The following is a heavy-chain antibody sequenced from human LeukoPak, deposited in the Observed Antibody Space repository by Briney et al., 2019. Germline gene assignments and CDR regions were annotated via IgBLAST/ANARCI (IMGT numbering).Heavy chain of an antibody. CDR1: GGSISSGSYY. V-gene: IGHV4-61*02. CDR2: VYSSGST. CDR3: ARGGSGWYHYYYMDV. Sequence: PSETLSLTCTVSGGSISSGSYYWSWIRQPAGKGLEWIGRVYSSGSTDYNPSLKSRLSISVDTSKIQFSLRLSSVTAADTAVYYCARGGSGWYHYYYMDVWGKGTTVTVSS. D-gene: IGHD6-19*01. J-gene: IGHJ6*03.